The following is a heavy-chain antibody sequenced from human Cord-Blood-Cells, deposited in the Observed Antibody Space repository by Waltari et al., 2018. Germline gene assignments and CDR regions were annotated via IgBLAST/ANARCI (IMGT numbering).Heavy chain of an antibody. CDR2: INAGNGNT. CDR1: GYTFTSYA. CDR3: ARVGSSSGFDY. Sequence: QVQLVQSGAEVKKPGASVQVSCKASGYTFTSYAMHWVRQAPGQRLEWMGWINAGNGNTKYSQKFQGRVTITRDTSASTAYMELSSLRSEDTAVYYCARVGSSSGFDYWGQGTLVTVSS. J-gene: IGHJ4*02. D-gene: IGHD6-6*01. V-gene: IGHV1-3*01.